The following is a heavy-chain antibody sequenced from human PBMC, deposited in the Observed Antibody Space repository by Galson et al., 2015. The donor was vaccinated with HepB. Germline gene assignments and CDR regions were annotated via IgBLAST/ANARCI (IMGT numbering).Heavy chain of an antibody. CDR3: ARVQVGRNMVANRDYYYYYMDV. Sequence: SLRLSCAASGFTFSSYWMSWVRQAPGKGLEWVANIKQDGSEKYYVDSVKGRFTISRDNAKNSLYLQMNSLRAEDTAVYYCARVQVGRNMVANRDYYYYYMDVWGKGTTVTVSS. CDR1: GFTFSSYW. V-gene: IGHV3-7*01. CDR2: IKQDGSEK. J-gene: IGHJ6*03. D-gene: IGHD5-12*01.